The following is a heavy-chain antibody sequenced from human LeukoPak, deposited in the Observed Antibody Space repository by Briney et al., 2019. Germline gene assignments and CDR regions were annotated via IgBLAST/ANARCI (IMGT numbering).Heavy chain of an antibody. Sequence: ATVKISCKASGYTFSDYYMHWVQQAPGHGLEWMGRVDPADGKTTYAEKFQARVTITADTSTKTAYMELSSLRSEDTAVYYCATLSTAATDQGKYWGQGTLVTVSS. CDR2: VDPADGKT. V-gene: IGHV1-69-2*01. CDR1: GYTFSDYY. J-gene: IGHJ4*02. D-gene: IGHD6-25*01. CDR3: ATLSTAATDQGKY.